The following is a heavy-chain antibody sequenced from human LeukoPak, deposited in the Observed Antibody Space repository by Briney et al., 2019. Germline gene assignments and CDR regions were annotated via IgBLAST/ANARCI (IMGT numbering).Heavy chain of an antibody. Sequence: SGPTLVKPTQTLTLTCTFSGFSLSTSGVGVSWIRQPPGKALEWLALIYWNDDKRYSPSLKSRLTITKDTSKNQVVLTMTNMGPVDTATYYCAHTLHAPYSSGCHFDYWGQGTLVTVSS. CDR1: GFSLSTSGVG. CDR2: IYWNDDK. D-gene: IGHD6-19*01. V-gene: IGHV2-5*01. CDR3: AHTLHAPYSSGCHFDY. J-gene: IGHJ4*02.